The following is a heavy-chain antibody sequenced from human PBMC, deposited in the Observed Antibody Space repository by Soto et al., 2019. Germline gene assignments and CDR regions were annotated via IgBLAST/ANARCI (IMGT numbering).Heavy chain of an antibody. V-gene: IGHV3-74*01. D-gene: IGHD2-2*01. CDR1: GFTFGNYR. J-gene: IGHJ5*02. CDR3: ARDQPLTFDP. CDR2: ISGDGRST. Sequence: PGGSLRLSCGSSGFTFGNYRMHWVRQTPGKGLVWVARISGDGRSTYYADSVKGRFTISRDNANSTLYLQMSSLRVEDTAVYFCARDQPLTFDPWGQGTQVTVSS.